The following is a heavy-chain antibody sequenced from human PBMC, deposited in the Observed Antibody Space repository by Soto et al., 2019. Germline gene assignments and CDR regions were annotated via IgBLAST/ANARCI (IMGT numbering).Heavy chain of an antibody. CDR3: AKDGSPRITIFGVVYNWFDP. D-gene: IGHD3-3*01. Sequence: HPGGSLRLSCAASGFTFNNFAMSWVRQAPGQGLEWVSAIDGNGLSTYYADSVKGRFAISRDNSKNTVYLQMNSLRAEDTAIYYCAKDGSPRITIFGVVYNWFDPWGQGTLVTVSS. CDR2: IDGNGLST. CDR1: GFTFNNFA. V-gene: IGHV3-23*01. J-gene: IGHJ5*02.